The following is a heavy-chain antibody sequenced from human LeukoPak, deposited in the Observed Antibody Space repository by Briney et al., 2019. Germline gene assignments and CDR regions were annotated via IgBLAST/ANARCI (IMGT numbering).Heavy chain of an antibody. D-gene: IGHD2-15*01. CDR3: ARVKYCSGGSCYSFWFDP. CDR1: GFTFSDYY. CDR2: ISSSSSYT. V-gene: IGHV3-11*05. J-gene: IGHJ5*02. Sequence: PGGSLRLSCAASGFTFSDYYMSWIRQAPGKGLEWVSYISSSSSYTNYADSVKGRFTISRDNAKNSLYLQMNSLRAEDTAVYYCARVKYCSGGSCYSFWFDPWGQGTLVTVSS.